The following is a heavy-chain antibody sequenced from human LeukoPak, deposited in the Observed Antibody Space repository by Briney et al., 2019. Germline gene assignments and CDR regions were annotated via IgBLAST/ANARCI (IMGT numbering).Heavy chain of an antibody. V-gene: IGHV4-59*11. Sequence: PGGSLRLSCAAPGFTLRIRRMTGVRQPPGKGLQRIRHISYSGGTSYNPSLKSLVTISMDTSTNQFSLKVISVPAADTAVYFCARRPFATDAIMESNWFDPWGQGTLVTVSS. CDR2: ISYSGGT. J-gene: IGHJ5*02. CDR3: ARRPFATDAIMESNWFDP. D-gene: IGHD3-3*02. CDR1: GFTLRIRR.